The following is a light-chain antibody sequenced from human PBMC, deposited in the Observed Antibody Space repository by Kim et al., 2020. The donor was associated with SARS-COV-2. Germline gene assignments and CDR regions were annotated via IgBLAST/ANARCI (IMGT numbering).Light chain of an antibody. CDR1: KLGDKY. V-gene: IGLV3-1*01. CDR2: QDR. CDR3: QAWDSSTAVV. J-gene: IGLJ2*01. Sequence: SYELTQPPSVSVSPGQTASITCSGDKLGDKYVCWYQQKPGQSPVLVIYQDRKRPSGIPERFSGSNSGNTATLTISGAQPMDEADYYCQAWDSSTAVVFGVGTQLTVL.